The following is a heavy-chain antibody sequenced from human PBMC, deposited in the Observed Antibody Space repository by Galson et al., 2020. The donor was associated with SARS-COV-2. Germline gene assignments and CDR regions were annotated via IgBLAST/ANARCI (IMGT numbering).Heavy chain of an antibody. CDR2: ISAYNGNT. V-gene: IGHV1-18*01. Sequence: GESLKISCKASGYTFTSYGISWVRQAPGQGLEWMGWISAYNGNTNYAQKLQGRVTMTTDTSTSTAYMELRSLRSDDTAVYYCARTVGYGDGGTDWFDPWGQGTLVTVSS. CDR3: ARTVGYGDGGTDWFDP. D-gene: IGHD4-17*01. CDR1: GYTFTSYG. J-gene: IGHJ5*02.